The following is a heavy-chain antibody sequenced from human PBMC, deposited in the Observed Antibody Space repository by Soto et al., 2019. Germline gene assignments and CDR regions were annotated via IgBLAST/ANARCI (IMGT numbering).Heavy chain of an antibody. Sequence: EVQLVESGGGLVQPGGSLRLSCAASGFTFSDHYMDWVRQAPGKGLEWVGRTRNKANSYTTEYAASVKGRFTISRDDSKXXLYLQMNSLKTEDTAVYYCARDERLGYYYYYGMDVWGQGTTVTVSS. CDR2: TRNKANSYTT. D-gene: IGHD3-16*01. V-gene: IGHV3-72*01. CDR3: ARDERLGYYYYYGMDV. J-gene: IGHJ6*02. CDR1: GFTFSDHY.